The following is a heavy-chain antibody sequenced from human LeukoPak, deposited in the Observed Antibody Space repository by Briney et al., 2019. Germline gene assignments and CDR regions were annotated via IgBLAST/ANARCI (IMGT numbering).Heavy chain of an antibody. V-gene: IGHV1-18*04. D-gene: IGHD1-26*01. CDR1: RYTLTSSY. Sequence: ASVNVSCKASRYTLTSSYIHWVRQAPGQGLEWMGWVSAYNGKTSYVQNFQGRVTMTTDSSTNTAYMDLTSLTSDDTAVYYCARGGTYYPCIDYWGQGTLVTVSS. CDR2: VSAYNGKT. J-gene: IGHJ4*02. CDR3: ARGGTYYPCIDY.